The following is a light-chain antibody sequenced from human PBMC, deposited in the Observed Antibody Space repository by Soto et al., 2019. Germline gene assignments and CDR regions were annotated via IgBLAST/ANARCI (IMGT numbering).Light chain of an antibody. CDR1: SSDVGVYNS. CDR2: DVS. CDR3: TSYTTSSTHVV. J-gene: IGLJ2*01. V-gene: IGLV2-14*01. Sequence: QSALTQPASVSGSPGQSITISCTGTSSDVGVYNSVSWYQQHPGKAPKLIIYDVSNRPSGVSNRFSGSKSGNTASLTISGLQAEDEADYYCTSYTTSSTHVVFGGGTKLTVL.